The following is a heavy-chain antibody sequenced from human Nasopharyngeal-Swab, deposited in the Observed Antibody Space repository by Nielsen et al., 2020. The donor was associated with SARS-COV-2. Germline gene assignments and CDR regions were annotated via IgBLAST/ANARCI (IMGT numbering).Heavy chain of an antibody. CDR3: ARVGGRTSPMGS. CDR2: IKQDGSEK. J-gene: IGHJ4*02. CDR1: GFTFRDYW. D-gene: IGHD3-10*01. Sequence: LKISCVASGFTFRDYWTSWVGQAPAKGLEWVASIKQDGSEKNYVDSVKGRFTISRDNAKNSLFLQMDSLRTEDTAFYYCARVGGRTSPMGSWGQGTLVTVSS. V-gene: IGHV3-7*01.